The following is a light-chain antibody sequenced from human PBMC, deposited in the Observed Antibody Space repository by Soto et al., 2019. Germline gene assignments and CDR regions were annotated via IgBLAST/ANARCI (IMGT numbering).Light chain of an antibody. CDR3: QQSYASPLT. CDR1: RSISSY. CDR2: STS. V-gene: IGKV1-39*01. Sequence: DIQMTQSPSSLSASVGDRVTITCRASRSISSYLNWYQQKPGKAPRLVIYSTSSLQRGVPSRFSGSGSGTDFTLTISSLQPEDFATYYCQQSYASPLTFGGGTKVERK. J-gene: IGKJ4*01.